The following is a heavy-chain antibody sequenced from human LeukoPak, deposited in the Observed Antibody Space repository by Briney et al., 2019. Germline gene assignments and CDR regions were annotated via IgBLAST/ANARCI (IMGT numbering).Heavy chain of an antibody. CDR3: ARHTTAYWYFDL. CDR2: IYTSGST. D-gene: IGHD4-17*01. CDR1: GGSISSYY. Sequence: SETLSLTCTVSGGSISSYYWSWIRQPAGKGLEWIGRIYTSGSTNYNPSLKSRVTMSVDTSKNQFSLKLSSATAADTAVYYCARHTTAYWYFDLWGRGTLVTVSS. J-gene: IGHJ2*01. V-gene: IGHV4-4*07.